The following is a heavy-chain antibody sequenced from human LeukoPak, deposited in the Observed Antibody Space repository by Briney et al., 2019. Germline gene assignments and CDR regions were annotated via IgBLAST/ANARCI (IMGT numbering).Heavy chain of an antibody. D-gene: IGHD5-12*01. CDR3: ARVRDTGYDENDF. J-gene: IGHJ4*02. V-gene: IGHV1-18*01. CDR1: GYSFVSYS. Sequence: ASVKVSCKASGYSFVSYSMSWVRQAPGQGLEWMGWISAYNGKTNYPQKFQGRVTMTTDTSTNTGYMELRSLRFDDTAVYYCARVRDTGYDENDFWGQGTLVTVSS. CDR2: ISAYNGKT.